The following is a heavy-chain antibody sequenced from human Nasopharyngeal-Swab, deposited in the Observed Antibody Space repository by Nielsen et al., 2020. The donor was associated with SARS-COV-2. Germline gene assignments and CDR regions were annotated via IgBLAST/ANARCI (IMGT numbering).Heavy chain of an antibody. Sequence: GESLKISCEASGFTFESYGMTWVRQAPGKGLEWVSTISGSGDNTHYADSVRGRFTISSDKSQRTVFQQMTSLRTEDTALYYCAKDPSAAMDVWGKGTTVIVSS. V-gene: IGHV3-23*01. CDR1: GFTFESYG. J-gene: IGHJ6*03. D-gene: IGHD6-13*01. CDR2: ISGSGDNT. CDR3: AKDPSAAMDV.